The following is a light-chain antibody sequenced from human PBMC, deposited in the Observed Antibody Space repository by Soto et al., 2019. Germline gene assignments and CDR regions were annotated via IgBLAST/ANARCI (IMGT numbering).Light chain of an antibody. CDR2: DDS. J-gene: IGLJ1*01. CDR1: TIGTKS. V-gene: IGLV3-21*02. Sequence: SYELTQPPSVSVAAGQTARITCGGNTIGTKSVHWYRQKPGQAPALVLYDDSDRPSGIPKRFSGSKSGNTATLTISSVEAEDEADYYCQVWDDSSDHLYVFGTGTKLTVL. CDR3: QVWDDSSDHLYV.